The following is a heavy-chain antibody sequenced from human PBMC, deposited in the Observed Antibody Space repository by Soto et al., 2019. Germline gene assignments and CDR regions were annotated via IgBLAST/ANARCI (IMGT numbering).Heavy chain of an antibody. CDR1: GGTFSSYT. CDR3: ARDIVATMHDASDI. V-gene: IGHV1-69*04. Sequence: GASVKVSCKASGGTFSSYTISWVRQAPGQGLEWMGRIIPILGIANYAQKFQGRVTITADKSTSTAYMELSSLRSEDTAVYYCARDIVATMHDASDIWGQGTMVTVSS. D-gene: IGHD5-12*01. J-gene: IGHJ3*02. CDR2: IIPILGIA.